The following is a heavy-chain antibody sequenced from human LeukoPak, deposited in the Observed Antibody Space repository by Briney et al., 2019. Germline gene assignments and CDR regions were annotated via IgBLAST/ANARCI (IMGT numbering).Heavy chain of an antibody. J-gene: IGHJ6*02. Sequence: ASLKVSCKASGYTFTSYDINWVRQAPGQGLGWMGWINPNSGNTGYAQKFQGRVTMTRNTSISTAYMELSSLRSEDTAVCYCARTYYYGSGSYRLDYYGVDVWGQGTTVTVSS. V-gene: IGHV1-8*01. CDR2: INPNSGNT. CDR3: ARTYYYGSGSYRLDYYGVDV. CDR1: GYTFTSYD. D-gene: IGHD3-10*01.